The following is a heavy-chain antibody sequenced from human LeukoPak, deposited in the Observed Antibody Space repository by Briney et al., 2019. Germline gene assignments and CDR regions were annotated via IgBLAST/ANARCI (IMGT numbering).Heavy chain of an antibody. CDR2: IRYDGSNK. Sequence: PGGSLRLSCAASGFTFSSYGMHWVRQAPGKGLEWVAFIRYDGSNKYYADSVKGRFTISRDNSKNTLYLQMNSLRAEDTAVYYCAKEGPARFLEWSPGAFDIWGQGTMVTVSS. CDR1: GFTFSSYG. CDR3: AKEGPARFLEWSPGAFDI. J-gene: IGHJ3*02. D-gene: IGHD3-3*01. V-gene: IGHV3-30*02.